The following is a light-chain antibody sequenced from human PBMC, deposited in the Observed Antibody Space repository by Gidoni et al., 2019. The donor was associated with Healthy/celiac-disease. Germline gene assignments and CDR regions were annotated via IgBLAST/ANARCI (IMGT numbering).Light chain of an antibody. V-gene: IGKV1-5*01. CDR1: QSINSW. Sequence: DIQMTQFPSTLSASVGDRVTITCRASQSINSWLAWDQQKPGKAPKLLIYDASSLESGVPSRFSGSGSGTEFTLTISSLQPDDFATYYCQQYNSYSYTFGQGTKLEIK. J-gene: IGKJ2*01. CDR2: DAS. CDR3: QQYNSYSYT.